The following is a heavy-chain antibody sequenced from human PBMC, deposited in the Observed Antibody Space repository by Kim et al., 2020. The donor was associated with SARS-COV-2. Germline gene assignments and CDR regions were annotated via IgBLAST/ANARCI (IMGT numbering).Heavy chain of an antibody. CDR3: ARGHQPLGDSWGYYYYGMDV. J-gene: IGHJ6*02. Sequence: SETLSLTCTVSGGSISSYYWSWIRQPPGKGLEWIGYIYYSGSTNYNPSLKSRVTISVDTSKNQFSLKLSSVTAADTAVYYCARGHQPLGDSWGYYYYGMDVWGQGTTVTVSS. D-gene: IGHD2-2*01. CDR2: IYYSGST. CDR1: GGSISSYY. V-gene: IGHV4-59*01.